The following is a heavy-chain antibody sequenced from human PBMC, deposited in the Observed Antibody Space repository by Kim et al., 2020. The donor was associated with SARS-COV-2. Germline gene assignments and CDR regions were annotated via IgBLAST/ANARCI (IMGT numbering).Heavy chain of an antibody. V-gene: IGHV3-30*01. Sequence: ADSVKGRFTNSRDNSKNTLYLQMNSLRAEDTAVYYCAREDYYDSSGSLDYWGQGTLVTVSS. J-gene: IGHJ4*02. D-gene: IGHD3-22*01. CDR3: AREDYYDSSGSLDY.